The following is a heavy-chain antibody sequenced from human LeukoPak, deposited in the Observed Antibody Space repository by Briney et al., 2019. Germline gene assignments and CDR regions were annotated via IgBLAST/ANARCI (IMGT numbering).Heavy chain of an antibody. Sequence: SETLSLTCSVSGDSVSRSDSYWDWIRQPPGKGLEWIGTIYYSGRTYYSPSLKCRVTMSVDPSNNQFSLNLRSVTAADTALYYCARRRYYDGSGYLEWGQGTLLSVSS. CDR2: IYYSGRT. D-gene: IGHD3-22*01. V-gene: IGHV4-39*01. CDR3: ARRRYYDGSGYLE. CDR1: GDSVSRSDSY. J-gene: IGHJ1*01.